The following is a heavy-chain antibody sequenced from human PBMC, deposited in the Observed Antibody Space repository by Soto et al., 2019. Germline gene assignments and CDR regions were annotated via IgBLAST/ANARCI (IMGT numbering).Heavy chain of an antibody. D-gene: IGHD3-10*01. CDR2: IYYSGST. CDR1: GGSISSGDYY. Sequence: SSETLSLTCTVSGGSISSGDYYWSWIRQPPGKGLEWIGYIYYSGSTYYNPSLKSRVTISVDTSKNQFSLKLSSMTAADTAVYYCARVKARGRYFDYWGQGTLVTVSS. J-gene: IGHJ4*02. CDR3: ARVKARGRYFDY. V-gene: IGHV4-30-4*01.